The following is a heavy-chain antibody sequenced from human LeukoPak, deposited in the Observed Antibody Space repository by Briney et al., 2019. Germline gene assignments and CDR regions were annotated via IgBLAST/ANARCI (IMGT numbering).Heavy chain of an antibody. J-gene: IGHJ4*02. CDR1: GFTFSSYS. Sequence: AGGSLRLSCAASGFTFSSYSMNWVRQAPGKGLEWVSSISTSSTYIYCADSVKGRFTISRDNAKNSLYLQMNSLRAEDTAVYYCARDLKYPENYGSGSSLDYWGQGTLVTVSS. CDR2: ISTSSTYI. D-gene: IGHD3-10*01. V-gene: IGHV3-21*01. CDR3: ARDLKYPENYGSGSSLDY.